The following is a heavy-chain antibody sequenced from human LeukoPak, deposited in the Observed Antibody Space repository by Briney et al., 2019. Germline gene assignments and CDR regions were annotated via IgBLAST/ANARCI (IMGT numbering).Heavy chain of an antibody. CDR3: ASERGGNPGRRNWFDP. D-gene: IGHD4-23*01. CDR1: GYTFTGYY. Sequence: GASVKVSCKASGYTFTGYYMHWVRQAPGQGLEWMGIINPSGGSTSYAQKFQGRVTMTRDMSTSTVYMELSSLRSEDTAVYYCASERGGNPGRRNWFDPWGQGTLVTVSS. J-gene: IGHJ5*02. CDR2: INPSGGST. V-gene: IGHV1-46*01.